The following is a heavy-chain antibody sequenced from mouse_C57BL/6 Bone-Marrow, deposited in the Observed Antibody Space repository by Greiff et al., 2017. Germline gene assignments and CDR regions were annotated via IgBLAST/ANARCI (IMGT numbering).Heavy chain of an antibody. V-gene: IGHV1-69*01. CDR1: GYTFTSYW. Sequence: QVQLQQPGAELVMPGASVKLSCKASGYTFTSYWMHWVKQRPGQGLEWIGEIDPSDSYTNYNQKFTGKSTLTVDKSSSTAYMQLSSLTSEDSAVYYCARDYGSPYYFDYWGQGTTLTVSS. CDR2: IDPSDSYT. CDR3: ARDYGSPYYFDY. J-gene: IGHJ2*01. D-gene: IGHD1-1*01.